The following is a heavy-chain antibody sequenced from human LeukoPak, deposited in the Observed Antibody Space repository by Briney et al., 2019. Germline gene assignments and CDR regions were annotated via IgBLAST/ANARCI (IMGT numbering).Heavy chain of an antibody. V-gene: IGHV1-18*01. CDR2: ISAYNGNT. J-gene: IGHJ6*02. D-gene: IGHD3-9*01. CDR1: GYTFTSYG. CDR3: ARDLSPANYDILTGYWPYYYYGMDV. Sequence: ASVKVSCKASGYTFTSYGISWVRQAPGQGLEWMGWISAYNGNTNYAQKLQGRVTMTTDTSTSTAYMELRSLRSDDTAVYYCARDLSPANYDILTGYWPYYYYGMDVWGQGTTVTVSS.